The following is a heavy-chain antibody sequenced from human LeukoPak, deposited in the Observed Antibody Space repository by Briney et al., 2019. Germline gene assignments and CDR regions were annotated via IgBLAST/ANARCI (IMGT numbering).Heavy chain of an antibody. CDR3: ASLGYGSDY. Sequence: GGSLRLSCAASGFTFSNSEMNWVRQAPGKGLEWVSYISSSGSTIYYADSVGGRFTTSRDNAENSLYLQMNSLRAEDTAVYYCASLGYGSDYWGQGTLVTVSS. CDR2: ISSSGSTI. CDR1: GFTFSNSE. J-gene: IGHJ4*02. D-gene: IGHD5-18*01. V-gene: IGHV3-48*03.